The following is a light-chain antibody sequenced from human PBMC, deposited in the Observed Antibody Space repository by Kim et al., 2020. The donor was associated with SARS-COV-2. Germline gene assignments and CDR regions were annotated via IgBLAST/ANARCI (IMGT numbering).Light chain of an antibody. CDR3: LQDYDYSLT. CDR2: DTS. J-gene: IGKJ4*01. V-gene: IGKV1-6*01. Sequence: AIQMTQSPSSLSASVGDRVTITCRASQGIRNDVGWYQQKPGRAPNLLIYDTSTLSSGVPSRFSGSGSGTDFTLTISSLQPEDVATYYCLQDYDYSLTFGGGTKVDIK. CDR1: QGIRND.